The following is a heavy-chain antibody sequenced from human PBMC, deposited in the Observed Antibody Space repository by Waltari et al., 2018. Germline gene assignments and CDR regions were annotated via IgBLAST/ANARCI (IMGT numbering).Heavy chain of an antibody. CDR2: ISWDGGST. J-gene: IGHJ4*02. Sequence: EVQLVESGGVVVQPGGSLRLSCAASGFTFDDYTMHWVRQAPGKGLGWVSLISWDGGSTYYADSVKGRFTISRDNSKNSLYLQMNSLRTEDTALYYCAKGRCGGDCYFDYWGQGTLVTVSS. CDR3: AKGRCGGDCYFDY. CDR1: GFTFDDYT. D-gene: IGHD2-21*01. V-gene: IGHV3-43*01.